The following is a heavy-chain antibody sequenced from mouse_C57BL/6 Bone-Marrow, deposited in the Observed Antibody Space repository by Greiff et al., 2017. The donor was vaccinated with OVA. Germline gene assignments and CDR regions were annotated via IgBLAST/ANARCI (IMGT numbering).Heavy chain of an antibody. Sequence: QVQLQQPGAELVKPGASVKMSCKASVYTFTSYWITWVKQRPGQGLEWIGDIYPGSGSTNYNEKFKSKATLTVDTSSSTAYMQLSSLTSEDSAVYYCARLDPNYYGSSYYAMDYWGQGTSVTVSS. V-gene: IGHV1-55*01. CDR1: VYTFTSYW. D-gene: IGHD1-1*01. J-gene: IGHJ4*01. CDR3: ARLDPNYYGSSYYAMDY. CDR2: IYPGSGST.